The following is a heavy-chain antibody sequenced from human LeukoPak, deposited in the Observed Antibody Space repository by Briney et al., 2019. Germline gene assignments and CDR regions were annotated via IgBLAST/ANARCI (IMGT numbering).Heavy chain of an antibody. CDR2: ISSSSSYI. CDR3: AKDHKGYYYGMDV. CDR1: GFTFTNFA. Sequence: GGSLRLSCAASGFTFTNFAMNWVRQAPGKGLEWVSSISSSSSYIYYADSVKGRFTISRDNSKNTLYLQVTSLRAEDTAVYYCAKDHKGYYYGMDVWGQGTTVTVSS. V-gene: IGHV3-21*04. D-gene: IGHD2-15*01. J-gene: IGHJ6*02.